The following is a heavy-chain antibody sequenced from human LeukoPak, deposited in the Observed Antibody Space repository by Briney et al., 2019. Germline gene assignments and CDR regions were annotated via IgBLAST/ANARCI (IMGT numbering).Heavy chain of an antibody. D-gene: IGHD6-13*01. V-gene: IGHV3-9*01. Sequence: GRSLRLSCAASGFTFDDYAMHWVRQAPGKGLEWVSGISWNSGSIGYADSVKGRFTISRDNAKNSLYLQMNSLRAEDTALYYCAKVAGSWHHPYFDYWGQGTLVTVSS. CDR2: ISWNSGSI. J-gene: IGHJ4*02. CDR1: GFTFDDYA. CDR3: AKVAGSWHHPYFDY.